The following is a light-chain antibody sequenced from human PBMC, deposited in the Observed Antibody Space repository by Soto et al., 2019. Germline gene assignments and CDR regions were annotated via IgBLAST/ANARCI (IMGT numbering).Light chain of an antibody. J-gene: IGLJ3*02. CDR2: GNS. CDR3: QSYDSSLSGWV. Sequence: QSVLTQPPSVSGAPGQRVTISCTGSSSNIGAGYDVHWYQQLPGTAPKLLIYGNSNRLSGVPDRFSGSKSGTSASLAITGLQAEDEADYSCQSYDSSLSGWVFGGGTKLTVL. CDR1: SSNIGAGYD. V-gene: IGLV1-40*01.